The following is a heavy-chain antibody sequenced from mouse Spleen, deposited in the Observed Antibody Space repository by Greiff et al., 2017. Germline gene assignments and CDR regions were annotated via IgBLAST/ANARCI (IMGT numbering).Heavy chain of an antibody. CDR1: GYSITSGYY. CDR3: ARGNDGYCDY. D-gene: IGHD2-3*01. V-gene: IGHV3-6*01. CDR2: ISYDGSN. Sequence: VQLQQSGPGLVKPSQSLSLTCSVTGYSITSGYYWNWIRQFPGNKLEWMGYISYDGSNNYNPSLKNRISITRDTSKNQFFLKLNSVTTEDTATYYCARGNDGYCDYWGQGTTLTVSS. J-gene: IGHJ2*01.